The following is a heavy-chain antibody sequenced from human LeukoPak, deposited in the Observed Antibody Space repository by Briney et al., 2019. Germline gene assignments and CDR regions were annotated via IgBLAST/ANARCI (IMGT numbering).Heavy chain of an antibody. D-gene: IGHD3-10*01. J-gene: IGHJ3*02. CDR3: ARDLGGAFDI. V-gene: IGHV3-21*01. Sequence: PGGSLRLSCAASGFTFSRYSMNWVRQAPGKGLEWVSAISSSSSYIYYADSVKGRFTISRDNAKNSLYLQMNSLRAEDTAVYYCARDLGGAFDIWGQGTMVTVSS. CDR1: GFTFSRYS. CDR2: ISSSSSYI.